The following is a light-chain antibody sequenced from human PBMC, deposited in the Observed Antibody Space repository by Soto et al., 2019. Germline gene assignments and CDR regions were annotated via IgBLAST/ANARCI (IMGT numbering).Light chain of an antibody. CDR2: DAS. J-gene: IGKJ3*01. CDR3: QQFNNYPLT. Sequence: IQMTQSPSTLSASVGDRATLTCRASQSVNTRLAWYQQKPGQAPKLLIYDASTWESGVPSRFSGSGSGTDFTLTISSLQPEDFATYYCQQFNNYPLTFGHGTKVDIK. V-gene: IGKV1D-13*01. CDR1: QSVNTR.